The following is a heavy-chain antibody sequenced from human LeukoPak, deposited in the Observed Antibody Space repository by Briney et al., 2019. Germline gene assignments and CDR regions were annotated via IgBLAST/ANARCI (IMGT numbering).Heavy chain of an antibody. Sequence: GESLKISCKGSGYSFTSYWIGWVRQMPGKGLEWVGIIYPGDSDTRYSPSFQGQVTISADKSISTAYLQWSSLKASDTAMYYCARCGRYYDFWSGYPHFDYWGQGTLVTVSS. D-gene: IGHD3-3*01. V-gene: IGHV5-51*01. CDR1: GYSFTSYW. CDR2: IYPGDSDT. J-gene: IGHJ4*02. CDR3: ARCGRYYDFWSGYPHFDY.